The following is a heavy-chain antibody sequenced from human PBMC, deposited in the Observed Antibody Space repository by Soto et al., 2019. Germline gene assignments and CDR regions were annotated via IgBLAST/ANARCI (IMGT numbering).Heavy chain of an antibody. CDR2: IYPSDSDT. CDR3: ARFPLDCGADCFFDY. J-gene: IGHJ4*02. CDR1: GYIFSTYL. D-gene: IGHD2-21*02. Sequence: GESLKISCQGSGYIFSTYLITSVRQLPGKGLECMGIIYPSDSDTTYSPSFQGQVTISADKSITTAYLQWSSLKASDTATYYCARFPLDCGADCFFDYWGQGTVVTVS. V-gene: IGHV5-51*01.